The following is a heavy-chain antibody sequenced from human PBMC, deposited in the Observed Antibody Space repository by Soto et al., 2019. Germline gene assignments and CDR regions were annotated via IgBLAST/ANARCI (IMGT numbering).Heavy chain of an antibody. CDR1: GYSFTSYW. Sequence: GESLKISCKGSGYSFTSYWISWVRQMPGKGLEWMGRIDPSDSYTNYSPSFQGHVTISADKSISTAYLQWSSLKASDTAMYYCATAISGWSNHAFDIWGQGTMVTVSS. CDR3: ATAISGWSNHAFDI. CDR2: IDPSDSYT. J-gene: IGHJ3*02. D-gene: IGHD6-19*01. V-gene: IGHV5-10-1*01.